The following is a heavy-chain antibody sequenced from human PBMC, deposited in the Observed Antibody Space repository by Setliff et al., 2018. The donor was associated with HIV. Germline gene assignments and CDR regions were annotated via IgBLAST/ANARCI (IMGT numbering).Heavy chain of an antibody. V-gene: IGHV4-34*01. D-gene: IGHD3-22*01. CDR2: IYHSGST. CDR1: GGSFSGYY. Sequence: KTSETLSLTCAVYGGSFSGYYWTWIRQPPGKGLEWIGEIYHSGSTNYNPSLKSRVTISIDTSKNHFSLTLSSVTAADTAVYYCARQPHDFDSSGYYGDAFDIWGQGTMVTVSS. CDR3: ARQPHDFDSSGYYGDAFDI. J-gene: IGHJ3*02.